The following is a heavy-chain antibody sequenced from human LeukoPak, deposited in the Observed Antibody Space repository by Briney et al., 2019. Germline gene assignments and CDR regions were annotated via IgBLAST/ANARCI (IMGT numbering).Heavy chain of an antibody. CDR1: GFTFSSYA. J-gene: IGHJ6*03. V-gene: IGHV3-23*01. CDR3: AKEVPITINYMDV. CDR2: ISGNDGTT. D-gene: IGHD3-3*01. Sequence: GGSLRLSCEASGFTFSSYAMSWVRQAPGKGLEWVSAISGNDGTTYYADSVKGRFTISRDNSKNTLYLQMNSLRAEDTAVYYCAKEVPITINYMDVWGKGTTVTVSS.